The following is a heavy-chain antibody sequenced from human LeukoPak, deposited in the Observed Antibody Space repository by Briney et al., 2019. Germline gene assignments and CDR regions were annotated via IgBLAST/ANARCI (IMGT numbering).Heavy chain of an antibody. V-gene: IGHV1-46*01. J-gene: IGHJ5*02. CDR3: ARGGADYYDSSGYSGP. D-gene: IGHD3-22*01. Sequence: ASVKVSCKASGYTFASYYMHWVRQAPGQGLEWMGIINPSGGSTSYAQKFQGRVTMTRDTSTSTVYMELSSLRSEDTAVYYCARGGADYYDSSGYSGPWGQGTLVTVSS. CDR2: INPSGGST. CDR1: GYTFASYY.